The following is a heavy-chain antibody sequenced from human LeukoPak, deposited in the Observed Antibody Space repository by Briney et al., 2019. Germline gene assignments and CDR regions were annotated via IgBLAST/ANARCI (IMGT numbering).Heavy chain of an antibody. Sequence: QSGGSLRLSCAASGFTFSSHWMHWVRQAPGKGLVWVSRLNEDGNYIDYADSVKGRFTISRDNAMNTLYLQMHSLRVEDTAIYYCVRGSRDWSETDFWGQGTLVTVSS. D-gene: IGHD3-9*01. V-gene: IGHV3-74*01. CDR3: VRGSRDWSETDF. CDR1: GFTFSSHW. J-gene: IGHJ4*02. CDR2: LNEDGNYI.